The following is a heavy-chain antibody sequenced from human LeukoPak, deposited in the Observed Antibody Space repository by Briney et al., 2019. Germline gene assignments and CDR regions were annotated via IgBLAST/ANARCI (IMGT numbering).Heavy chain of an antibody. Sequence: SETMSLTCTVSGRSMNSSCYYWAWIRQPPGKGLEWIGRNYYSRSTYYNPSLKSRVTISVDTSKNQFSLKRSSVTAADTAVYYCARRSRLRYFDWLAAFDIWGQGTMVTVSS. J-gene: IGHJ3*02. CDR3: ARRSRLRYFDWLAAFDI. V-gene: IGHV4-39*01. D-gene: IGHD3-9*01. CDR2: NYYSRST. CDR1: GRSMNSSCYY.